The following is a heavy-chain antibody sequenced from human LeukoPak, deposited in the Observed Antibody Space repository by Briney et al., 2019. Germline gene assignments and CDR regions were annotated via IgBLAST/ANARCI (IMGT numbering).Heavy chain of an antibody. CDR3: AREVATISREYYFGN. J-gene: IGHJ4*02. CDR2: IYYSGNT. CDR1: GGSISSIYFY. D-gene: IGHD5-12*01. Sequence: SETLSLTCTVPGGSISSIYFYWAWIRQPPGKGLEWIGSIYYSGNTYYNPSLKSRVTISVDTSKNQFSLKLSSVTAADTAVYYCAREVATISREYYFGNWGQGTLVTVSS. V-gene: IGHV4-39*07.